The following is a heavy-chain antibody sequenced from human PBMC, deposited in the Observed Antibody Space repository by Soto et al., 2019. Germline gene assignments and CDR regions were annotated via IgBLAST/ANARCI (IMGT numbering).Heavy chain of an antibody. Sequence: EVQLLESGGGLVQPGGSLRLSCAASGFTFSSYAMSWVRQAPGKGLEWVSAISGSGGSTYYADSVKGRFTISRDNSKNTLYLQMNSLRAEDTAVYYCAKDDLDYYGSGSSNFDYWGQGTLVTVSS. CDR2: ISGSGGST. D-gene: IGHD3-10*01. V-gene: IGHV3-23*01. CDR1: GFTFSSYA. J-gene: IGHJ4*02. CDR3: AKDDLDYYGSGSSNFDY.